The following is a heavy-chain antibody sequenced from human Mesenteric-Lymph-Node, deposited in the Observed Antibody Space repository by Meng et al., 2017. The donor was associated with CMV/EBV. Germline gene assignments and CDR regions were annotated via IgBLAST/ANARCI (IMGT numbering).Heavy chain of an antibody. D-gene: IGHD2-2*02. CDR3: ARAWKECSSTSCYMSYFQH. V-gene: IGHV4-59*01. J-gene: IGHJ1*01. CDR1: GGSINNYY. CDR2: IYYSGST. Sequence: SETLSLTCTVPGGSINNYYWSWIRQPPGKGLEWIGYIYYSGSTNYNPSLKSRVTISVDTSKNQFSLKLSSVTAADTAVYYCARAWKECSSTSCYMSYFQHWGQGTLVTVSS.